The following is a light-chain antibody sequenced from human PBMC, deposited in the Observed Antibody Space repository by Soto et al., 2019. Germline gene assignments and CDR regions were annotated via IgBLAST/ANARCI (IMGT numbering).Light chain of an antibody. CDR3: QQYNSYPGYT. J-gene: IGKJ2*01. Sequence: DIQMTQSPSTLSASVGDRVTITCRASQSISSWLAWYQQKPGKAPKLLIYKASSLESGVPSRFSGSGSGTEFTLTISSLQPHDFATYYCQQYNSYPGYTFGQGTKLEIK. CDR1: QSISSW. CDR2: KAS. V-gene: IGKV1-5*03.